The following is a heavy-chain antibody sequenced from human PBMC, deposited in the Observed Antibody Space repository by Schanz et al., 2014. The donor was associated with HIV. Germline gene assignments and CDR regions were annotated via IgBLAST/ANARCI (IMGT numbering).Heavy chain of an antibody. J-gene: IGHJ4*02. Sequence: EVRLVESGGGLVQSGGSLRLSCAASGFSFSNFWVTWVRQAPGKRLEWVANIKQDESEKYYADSVKGRFTISRDNAKNSLYRQMNSLRAEDTAVYYCVLPSAKIVGGLGEHYFDHWSQGTLVTVSS. CDR1: GFSFSNFW. D-gene: IGHD1-26*01. CDR2: IKQDESEK. CDR3: VLPSAKIVGGLGEHYFDH. V-gene: IGHV3-7*01.